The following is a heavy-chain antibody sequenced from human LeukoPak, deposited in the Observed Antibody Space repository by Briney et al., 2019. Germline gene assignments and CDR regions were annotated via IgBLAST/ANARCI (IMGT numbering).Heavy chain of an antibody. Sequence: VGSLRLSCAASGFTFDDYAMHWVRQAPGKGLVWVSRINSDGSNTSYADSVKGRFTISRDNSKNTLYLQMNSLRAEDTAVYYCANRGSSISLRWGQGTLVTVSS. J-gene: IGHJ4*02. CDR2: INSDGSNT. CDR3: ANRGSSISLR. CDR1: GFTFDDYA. V-gene: IGHV3-74*01. D-gene: IGHD6-6*01.